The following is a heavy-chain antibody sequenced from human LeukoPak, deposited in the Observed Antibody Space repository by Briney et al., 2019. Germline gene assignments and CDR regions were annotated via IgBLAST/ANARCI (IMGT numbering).Heavy chain of an antibody. J-gene: IGHJ4*02. CDR3: ARDYSSSWYYFDY. CDR2: VWYDGGNK. Sequence: GGSLRLSCTASGLTFSSYGMHWVRQAPGKGLEWVAVVWYDGGNKYYADSVKGRFTISRDNAKNSLLLQMNSLRAEDTAMYYCARDYSSSWYYFDYWGQGTLVTVSS. CDR1: GLTFSSYG. V-gene: IGHV3-33*01. D-gene: IGHD6-13*01.